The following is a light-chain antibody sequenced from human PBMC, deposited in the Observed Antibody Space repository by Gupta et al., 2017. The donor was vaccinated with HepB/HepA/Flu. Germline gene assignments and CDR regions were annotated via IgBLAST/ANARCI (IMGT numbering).Light chain of an antibody. CDR2: DVT. CDR3: SSDTSSSTLI. V-gene: IGLV2-14*03. J-gene: IGLJ2*01. Sequence: QSVLTQPASVPGSPGQSITISCTGTSGDIGSYNYISWYQQYPGKVPKLVVYDVTNRPSGVSNHFFGSKSGNTASLTISGLQAEDETDYYCSSDTSSSTLIFGGGTKLTVL. CDR1: SGDIGSYNY.